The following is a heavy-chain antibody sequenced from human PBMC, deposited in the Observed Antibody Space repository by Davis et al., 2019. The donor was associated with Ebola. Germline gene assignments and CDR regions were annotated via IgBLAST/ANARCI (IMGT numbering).Heavy chain of an antibody. CDR1: GDSVSSAG. V-gene: IGHV6-1*01. Sequence: HSQTLSLTCAISGDSVSSAGWNWIRQSPSRGLEWLGRTYYASNEWYHHYALSVESRITINLDTSKDQFSLQLKFVTPEDTAVYYCVRGWLRTGMDVWGEGTTVTVSS. D-gene: IGHD5-18*01. CDR3: VRGWLRTGMDV. CDR2: TYYASNEWYH. J-gene: IGHJ6*03.